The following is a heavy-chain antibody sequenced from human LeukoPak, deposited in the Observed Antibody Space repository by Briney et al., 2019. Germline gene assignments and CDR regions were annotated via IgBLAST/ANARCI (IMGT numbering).Heavy chain of an antibody. CDR3: ARDLALGYCTSPSCSSPLFDY. J-gene: IGHJ4*02. CDR1: GGSISSYY. Sequence: PSETLSLTCTVSGGSISSYYWTWIRQPAGKGLEWIGRIHTTGGTRYNPSLKSRISMSVDASKNQFSLKLSSVTAADTAVYYCARDLALGYCTSPSCSSPLFDYWGQGTLVTVSS. D-gene: IGHD2-2*01. V-gene: IGHV4-4*07. CDR2: IHTTGGT.